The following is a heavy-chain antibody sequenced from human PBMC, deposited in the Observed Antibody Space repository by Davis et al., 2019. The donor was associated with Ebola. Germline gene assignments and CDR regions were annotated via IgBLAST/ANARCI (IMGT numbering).Heavy chain of an antibody. D-gene: IGHD5-18*01. CDR3: ARDGRIQLWLPNWFDP. J-gene: IGHJ5*02. V-gene: IGHV1-18*01. CDR1: GYTFTSYG. CDR2: ISAYNGDT. Sequence: ASVKVSCKASGYTFTSYGISWVRQAPGQGLEWMGWISAYNGDTNYAQKFQGRVTMTTDTSTSTAYMELRSLRSDDTAVYYCARDGRIQLWLPNWFDPWGQGTLVTVSS.